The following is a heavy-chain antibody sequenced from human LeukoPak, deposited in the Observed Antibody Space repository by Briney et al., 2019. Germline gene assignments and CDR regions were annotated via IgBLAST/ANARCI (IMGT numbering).Heavy chain of an antibody. CDR3: ARVTVAGSSLDY. Sequence: PGRSLRLSCAASGFTFSSYAMHWVRQAPGKGLVWVTVISYDGSNKYYADSVKGRFTISRDNSKNTLYLQMNSLRAEDTAVYYCARVTVAGSSLDYWGQGTLVTVSS. CDR1: GFTFSSYA. V-gene: IGHV3-30*04. D-gene: IGHD6-19*01. J-gene: IGHJ4*02. CDR2: ISYDGSNK.